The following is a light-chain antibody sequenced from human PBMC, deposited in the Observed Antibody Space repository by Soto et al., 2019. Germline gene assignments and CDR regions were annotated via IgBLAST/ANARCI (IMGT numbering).Light chain of an antibody. Sequence: VLTQPPSASGSPGQSVTISCTVTSSDVGGYEYVSWYQQHPGKAPKLIIYDVLKRPSGVPDRFSGSKSANTASLTVSGLQAEDEADYYCSSFAGSHYVFGTGTKVTVL. V-gene: IGLV2-8*01. CDR3: SSFAGSHYV. CDR2: DVL. CDR1: SSDVGGYEY. J-gene: IGLJ1*01.